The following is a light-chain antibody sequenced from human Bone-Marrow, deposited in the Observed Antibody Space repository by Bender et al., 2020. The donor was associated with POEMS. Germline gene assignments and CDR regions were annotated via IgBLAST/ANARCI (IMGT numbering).Light chain of an antibody. CDR2: YDD. CDR3: SAWDDCVSGWV. V-gene: IGLV1-36*01. J-gene: IGLJ2*01. Sequence: QSVVTQPLSLSEPPRQSVTISCSRSSSNIGNHGVYWFQQLPGEAPKLLIYYDDLLTPGVSDGFSASKSGTSATLGISGLKNEDEAVDYCSAWDDCVSGWVCGGGAKLTV. CDR1: SSNIGNHG.